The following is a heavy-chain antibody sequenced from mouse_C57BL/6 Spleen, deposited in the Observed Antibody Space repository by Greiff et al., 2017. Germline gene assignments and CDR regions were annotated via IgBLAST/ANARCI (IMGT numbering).Heavy chain of an antibody. V-gene: IGHV1-82*01. CDR3: ARSYYGGGYAMDY. J-gene: IGHJ4*01. Sequence: VQLQQSGPELVKPGASVKISCKASGYAFSRSWMNWVKQRPGKGLEWIGRIYPGDGDTNYNGKFTGKATLTADKSSSTAYMQLSSLTSEDSAVYVCARSYYGGGYAMDYWGQGTSGTVAS. CDR1: GYAFSRSW. D-gene: IGHD2-1*01. CDR2: IYPGDGDT.